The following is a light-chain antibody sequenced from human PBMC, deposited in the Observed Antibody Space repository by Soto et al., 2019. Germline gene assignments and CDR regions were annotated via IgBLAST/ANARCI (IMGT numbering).Light chain of an antibody. V-gene: IGLV1-47*01. CDR3: AAWDDSLSGVV. CDR2: RND. Sequence: QSVLTQAPSMSGAPGQRVTISCSGSSSNIGRNYVYWYQQLPGTAPKVLIYRNDQRPSGVPDRFSGSKSGTSASLAISGLRSEDEADYYCAAWDDSLSGVVFGGGTKLTV. J-gene: IGLJ2*01. CDR1: SSNIGRNY.